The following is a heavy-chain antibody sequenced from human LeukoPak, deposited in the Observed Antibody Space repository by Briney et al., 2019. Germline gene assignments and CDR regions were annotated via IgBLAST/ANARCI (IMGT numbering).Heavy chain of an antibody. CDR3: AKVYDFWTQTYDGFDI. D-gene: IGHD3-3*01. CDR2: ISGRGGST. V-gene: IGHV3-23*01. Sequence: GGSLRLSCAASGFALSSYAMNWVRQAPGKGLEWVSAISGRGGSTYHAHSGKGRFTISRDNSKNTMYVQMNSLRAEDTAVYYCAKVYDFWTQTYDGFDIWGQGTMVTVSS. CDR1: GFALSSYA. J-gene: IGHJ3*02.